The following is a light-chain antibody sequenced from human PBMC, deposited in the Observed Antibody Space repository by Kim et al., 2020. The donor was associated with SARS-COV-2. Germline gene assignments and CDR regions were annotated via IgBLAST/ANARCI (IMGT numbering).Light chain of an antibody. V-gene: IGLV7-46*01. Sequence: PGGTVTLPCGASTGAVTRGHYPYWFQRKPGRAPRTLIYDTSNRHSCTPSRFSGSLLGGKAALTLSGAQPEDEAEYYCLRYFGGDRVFGGGTKLTVL. J-gene: IGLJ3*02. CDR2: DTS. CDR1: TGAVTRGHY. CDR3: LRYFGGDRV.